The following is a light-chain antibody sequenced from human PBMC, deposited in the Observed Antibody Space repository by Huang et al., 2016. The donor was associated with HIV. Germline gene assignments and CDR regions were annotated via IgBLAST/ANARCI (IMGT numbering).Light chain of an antibody. Sequence: IVLTQSPASLSLSPGERATLSCRDSQSVSHYLAWYQHNPGQPPRLLLYGGARRATAIPARFNGTGSGTDFTLTISSLETEDSAVYYCQESDAWPRLTFGGGTKVEIK. J-gene: IGKJ4*01. V-gene: IGKV3-11*01. CDR1: QSVSHY. CDR3: QESDAWPRLT. CDR2: GGA.